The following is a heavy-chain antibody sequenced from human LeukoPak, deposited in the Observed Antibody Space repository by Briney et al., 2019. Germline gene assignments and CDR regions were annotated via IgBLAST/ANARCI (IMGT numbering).Heavy chain of an antibody. CDR3: ARAGIAAAGTLGRWFDP. D-gene: IGHD6-13*01. CDR2: IYQSGST. J-gene: IGHJ5*02. V-gene: IGHV4-38-2*02. CDR1: GYSISSGYY. Sequence: PSETLSLTCSVSGYSISSGYYWGWIRQPPGKGLEWIGSIYQSGSTYYNPSLKSRVTISVDTSKNQFSLKLSSVTAADTAVYYCARAGIAAAGTLGRWFDPWGQGTLVTVSS.